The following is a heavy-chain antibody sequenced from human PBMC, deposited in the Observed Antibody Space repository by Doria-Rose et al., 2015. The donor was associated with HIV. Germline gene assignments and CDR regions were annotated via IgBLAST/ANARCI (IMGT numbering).Heavy chain of an antibody. CDR2: IRYKPFGEAT. D-gene: IGHD3-10*01. J-gene: IGHJ4*02. Sequence: EVQLVESGGGLAEPGQSLRLSCTVSGFNLGDYCVSWVRQAPGKGLEWVGSIRYKPFGEATNYIASVKGRFFISRDDSKSVAYLQMNSLRSDDTAVYFRVRDAVTMDRGVRTPFDCWGQGTLVTVSS. CDR3: VRDAVTMDRGVRTPFDC. CDR1: GFNLGDYC. V-gene: IGHV3-49*04.